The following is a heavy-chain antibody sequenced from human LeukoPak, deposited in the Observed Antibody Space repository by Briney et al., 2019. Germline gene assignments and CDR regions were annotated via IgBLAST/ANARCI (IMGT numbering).Heavy chain of an antibody. D-gene: IGHD3-10*01. CDR3: GRALLGGSDIYTPFSY. CDR1: GYTFNIYG. V-gene: IGHV1-18*01. CDR2: ISTYNGNT. J-gene: IGHJ4*02. Sequence: ASVKVSCKASGYTFNIYGIVWVRQAPGQGLEWVGWISTYNGNTNYAPNIQDRVTMTTDTSTSTAYMELRSLRSDDTAVYYCGRALLGGSDIYTPFSYWGQGTLVTVSS.